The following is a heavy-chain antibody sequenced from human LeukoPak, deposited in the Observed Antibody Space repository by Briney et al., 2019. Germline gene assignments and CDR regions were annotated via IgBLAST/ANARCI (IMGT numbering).Heavy chain of an antibody. Sequence: PSETLSLTCTVSGGSISSSSYYWGWIRQPPGKGLEWIGSIYYSGSTYYNPSLKSRVTISVDTSKNQFSLKLSSVTAADTAVYYCATTNGGFFDQWGQGTLVTVSS. CDR2: IYYSGST. V-gene: IGHV4-39*01. CDR3: ATTNGGFFDQ. CDR1: GGSISSSSYY. D-gene: IGHD2-8*01. J-gene: IGHJ4*02.